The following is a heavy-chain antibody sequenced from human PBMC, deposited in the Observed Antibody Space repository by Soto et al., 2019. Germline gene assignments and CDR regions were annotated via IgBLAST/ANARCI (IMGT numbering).Heavy chain of an antibody. J-gene: IGHJ4*02. D-gene: IGHD3-3*01. CDR2: IYYTGST. CDR1: GGSISSYY. Sequence: SETLSLTCTVSGGSISSYYWSWIRLPPGKGLEWIGNIYYTGSTNYNPSLKSRVSISADTSKNQFSLKLSSVTAADTAVYYCARSRGYYDFWSGYHFDSWGQGMLVTVSS. V-gene: IGHV4-59*01. CDR3: ARSRGYYDFWSGYHFDS.